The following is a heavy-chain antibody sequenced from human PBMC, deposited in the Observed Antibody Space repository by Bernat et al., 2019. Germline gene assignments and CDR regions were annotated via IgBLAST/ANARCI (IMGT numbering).Heavy chain of an antibody. Sequence: QVQLQQWGAGLLKPSETLSLTCAVYGGSFSGHYWSWLRQPPGKGLEWLGEINHSGSTKYNPSLKSRVTISVDTSKNQFSLRLNSLTAADTAVYYCARGCTNCYRSLDSWGQGTLVTVSS. CDR3: ARGCTNCYRSLDS. CDR1: GGSFSGHY. J-gene: IGHJ4*02. CDR2: INHSGST. D-gene: IGHD2-2*01. V-gene: IGHV4-34*02.